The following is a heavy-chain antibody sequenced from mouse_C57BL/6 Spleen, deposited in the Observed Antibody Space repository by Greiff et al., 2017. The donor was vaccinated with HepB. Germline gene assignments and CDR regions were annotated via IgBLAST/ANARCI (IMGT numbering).Heavy chain of an antibody. Sequence: QVQLQQSGPELVKPGASVKISCKASGYAFSSSWMNWVKQRPGKGLEWIGRIYPGDGDTNYNGKFKGKATLTADKSSSTAYMQLSSLTSEDSAVYFCARWDYYGSSYRYFDYWGQGTTLTVSS. J-gene: IGHJ2*01. V-gene: IGHV1-82*01. D-gene: IGHD1-1*01. CDR3: ARWDYYGSSYRYFDY. CDR1: GYAFSSSW. CDR2: IYPGDGDT.